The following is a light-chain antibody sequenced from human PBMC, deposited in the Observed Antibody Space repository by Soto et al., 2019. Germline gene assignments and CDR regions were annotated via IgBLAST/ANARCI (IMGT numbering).Light chain of an antibody. V-gene: IGKV3-20*01. CDR1: QSVNRR. J-gene: IGKJ5*01. Sequence: EIVLTQSPGTLSLSPGDSATPSGRASQSVNRRLAGYQHKPGQAPRLLSAGSSSRATGIPDRCSGSGSATDCTLTISRLEPEEFALYYCQHYGRSPITFGQGTRLEIK. CDR2: GSS. CDR3: QHYGRSPIT.